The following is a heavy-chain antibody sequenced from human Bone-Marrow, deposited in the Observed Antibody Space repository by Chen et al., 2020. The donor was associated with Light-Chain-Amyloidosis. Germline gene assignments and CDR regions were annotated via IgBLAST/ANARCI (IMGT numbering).Heavy chain of an antibody. CDR2: VYYDGTT. J-gene: IGHJ5*02. CDR1: GGALTSTSYY. V-gene: IGHV4-39*07. CDR3: ARDLPKSHVSSFGAPRANWLDP. D-gene: IGHD3-3*01. Sequence: QLHLQESGPGLVRPSETLSFTCAVSGGALTSTSYYAGWIRQPPGKGLEWIGGVYYDGTTFYNPSLERRVARSVDTSRNQFSLKLTPVPAADTAGHYCARDLPKSHVSSFGAPRANWLDPWGQGILVTVSS.